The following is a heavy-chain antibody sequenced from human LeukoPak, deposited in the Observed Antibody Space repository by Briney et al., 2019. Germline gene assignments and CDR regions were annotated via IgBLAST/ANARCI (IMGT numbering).Heavy chain of an antibody. CDR1: GFTFSSYA. CDR2: ISYDGSNK. Sequence: GRSLRLSCAASGFTFSSYAMHWVRQAPGKGLEWVAVISYDGSNKYYADSVKGRFTISRDNSKNTLYLQMNSLRAEDTAVYYCARDQYCSSTSCSPPSYYYGMDDWGKGTTVTVSS. J-gene: IGHJ6*04. D-gene: IGHD2-2*01. CDR3: ARDQYCSSTSCSPPSYYYGMDD. V-gene: IGHV3-30*04.